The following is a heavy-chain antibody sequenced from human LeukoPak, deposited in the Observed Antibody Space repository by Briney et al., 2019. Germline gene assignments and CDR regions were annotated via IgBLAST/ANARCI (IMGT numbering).Heavy chain of an antibody. V-gene: IGHV4-34*01. Sequence: PSETLSLTCTVYGGSFSGYYWSWIRQPPGKGLEWIGEINHSGSTKYNPSLKSRVTISIDTSKNQLSLKLSSVTAADTAVYYCARYDVWGSYRAFDYWGQGTLVTVSS. D-gene: IGHD3-16*02. J-gene: IGHJ4*02. CDR3: ARYDVWGSYRAFDY. CDR1: GGSFSGYY. CDR2: INHSGST.